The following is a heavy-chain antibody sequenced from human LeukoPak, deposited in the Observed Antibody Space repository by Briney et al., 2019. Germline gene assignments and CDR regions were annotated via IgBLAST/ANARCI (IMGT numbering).Heavy chain of an antibody. CDR3: AGFFYDSSGDAFDI. D-gene: IGHD3-22*01. CDR1: GDIFNTYA. V-gene: IGHV1-69*01. CDR2: LIPIYGSA. Sequence: SVKVSCKASGDIFNTYAISWVRQAPGQGLEWMGGLIPIYGSASYAQKFQGRVTITSDESTRTVSMELSSLRPENSAVYYCAGFFYDSSGDAFDIWGQGTMVTVSS. J-gene: IGHJ3*02.